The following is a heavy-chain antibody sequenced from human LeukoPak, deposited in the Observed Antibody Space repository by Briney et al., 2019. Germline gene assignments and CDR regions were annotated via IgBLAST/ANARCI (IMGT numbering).Heavy chain of an antibody. CDR1: GFIFSDHA. J-gene: IGHJ4*02. V-gene: IGHV3-23*01. CDR2: ISARDGRT. D-gene: IGHD1-1*01. Sequence: GGSLRLSCPASGFIFSDHAMNWVRQAPGKGLEWVSIISARDGRTYYADSVKGRFTISRDNAKNSLYLQMDSLRVEDTAVYYCAKGKRYPDYWGQGTLVTVSS. CDR3: AKGKRYPDY.